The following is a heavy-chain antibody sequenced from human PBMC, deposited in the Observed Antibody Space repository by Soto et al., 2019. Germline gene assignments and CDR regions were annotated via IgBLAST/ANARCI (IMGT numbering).Heavy chain of an antibody. J-gene: IGHJ4*02. CDR3: AKDHSSSWYYYFDY. CDR2: ISYDGINK. CDR1: GFTFSRYG. Sequence: PWGSLRLSCAASGFTFSRYGMHCVRQAACRGLEWVAVISYDGINKYYADSVKGRFTISRDNSKNTLYLQMNSLRAEDTAVYYCAKDHSSSWYYYFDYWGQGTLVTVSS. V-gene: IGHV3-30*18. D-gene: IGHD6-13*01.